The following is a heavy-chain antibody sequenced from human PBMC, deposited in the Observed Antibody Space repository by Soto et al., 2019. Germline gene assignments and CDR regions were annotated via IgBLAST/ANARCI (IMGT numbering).Heavy chain of an antibody. Sequence: PVGSQRLCRAAAGCNVRGNYMRWVSQATGKGLEWVSVIYSGGSTYYAGSVKGRFTISRDNSKNTLYLQMNSLRAEDTAVYYCARDYGGYCTNGVCYATPNSYYYYYMDVWGKGSTVTVSS. CDR2: IYSGGST. D-gene: IGHD2-8*01. CDR1: GCNVRGNY. V-gene: IGHV3-66*01. CDR3: ARDYGGYCTNGVCYATPNSYYYYYMDV. J-gene: IGHJ6*03.